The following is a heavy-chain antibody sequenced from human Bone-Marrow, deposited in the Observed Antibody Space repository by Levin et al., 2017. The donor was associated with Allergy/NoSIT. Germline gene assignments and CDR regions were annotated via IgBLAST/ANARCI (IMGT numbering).Heavy chain of an antibody. J-gene: IGHJ4*02. V-gene: IGHV3-7*02. Sequence: GESLKISCASSGFTFSGYWMAWVRQAPGKGLEWVANINRDGGDGYYVDSVKGRFTISRDNARNSLDPQMNSLRVEDTAVYYCARNGAWSFEFWGQGTLVTVSS. CDR3: ARNGAWSFEF. D-gene: IGHD2-8*01. CDR1: GFTFSGYW. CDR2: INRDGGDG.